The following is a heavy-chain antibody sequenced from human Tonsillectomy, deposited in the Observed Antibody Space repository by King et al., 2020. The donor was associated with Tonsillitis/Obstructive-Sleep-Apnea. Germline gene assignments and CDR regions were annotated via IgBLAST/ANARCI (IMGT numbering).Heavy chain of an antibody. D-gene: IGHD5-12*01. V-gene: IGHV1-2*06. CDR2: INPNSGGT. CDR3: ARETAPYSGYEVYAFDI. Sequence: QLVQSGAEVKKPGASVKVSCKASGYTFTGYYMHWVRQAPGQGLEWMGRINPNSGGTNYAQKFQCRVTMTRDTSISTAYMELSRLRSDDTAVYYCARETAPYSGYEVYAFDIWGQGTMVTVSS. J-gene: IGHJ3*02. CDR1: GYTFTGYY.